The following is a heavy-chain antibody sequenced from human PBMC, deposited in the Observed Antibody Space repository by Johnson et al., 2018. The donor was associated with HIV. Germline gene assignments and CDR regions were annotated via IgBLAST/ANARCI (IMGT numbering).Heavy chain of an antibody. Sequence: VQLVESGGGLVQPGRSLRLSCVASGFTFDDYALHWVRQAPGRGLEWVSGISWNSGSIGYADSVKGRFTISRDNAKKSLYLQMNSLRADDTALYYCARVLVAADYAFDIWGQGTMVTVSS. D-gene: IGHD1-26*01. CDR2: ISWNSGSI. V-gene: IGHV3-9*01. CDR1: GFTFDDYA. J-gene: IGHJ3*02. CDR3: ARVLVAADYAFDI.